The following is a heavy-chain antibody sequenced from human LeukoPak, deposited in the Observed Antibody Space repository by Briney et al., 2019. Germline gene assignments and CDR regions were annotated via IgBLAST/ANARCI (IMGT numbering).Heavy chain of an antibody. CDR3: AREDTGSLGIDY. V-gene: IGHV1-69*01. CDR1: GDTFTNYA. D-gene: IGHD1-26*01. CDR2: IIPALNRP. Sequence: GASVKVSCKASGDTFTNYAFTWVRQVPGLGFEWMGGIIPALNRPDHSRKFQGRLTITADESTTTVYMELSSLRSEDTAVYYCAREDTGSLGIDYWGQGTLVTVSS. J-gene: IGHJ4*02.